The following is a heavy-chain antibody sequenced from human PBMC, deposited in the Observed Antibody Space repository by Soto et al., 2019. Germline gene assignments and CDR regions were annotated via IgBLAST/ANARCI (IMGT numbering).Heavy chain of an antibody. CDR1: GFTFSSYA. V-gene: IGHV3-30-3*01. Sequence: QVQLVESGGGVVQPGRSLRLSCAASGFTFSSYAMHWVRQAPGKGLEWVAVISYDGSNKYYAESVKGRFTISRDNSKNTLYLQMNRLRAEDTAVYYCAREIERLLGYWGQGTLVTVSS. J-gene: IGHJ4*02. CDR3: AREIERLLGY. CDR2: ISYDGSNK. D-gene: IGHD3-3*01.